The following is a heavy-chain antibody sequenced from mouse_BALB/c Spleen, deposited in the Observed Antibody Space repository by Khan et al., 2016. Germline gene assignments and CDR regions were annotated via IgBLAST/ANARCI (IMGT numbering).Heavy chain of an antibody. Sequence: IQLVQSGPELKKPGETVKISCKASGYTFTDYSMHWVKQAPGKGLKWMGWINTETGEPTYADDFKGRFAFSLETSASTAYLQINNLKNEDTATYFCARRDDYDGFAYWGQGTLVTVSA. CDR1: GYTFTDYS. D-gene: IGHD2-4*01. CDR3: ARRDDYDGFAY. J-gene: IGHJ3*01. CDR2: INTETGEP. V-gene: IGHV9-2-1*01.